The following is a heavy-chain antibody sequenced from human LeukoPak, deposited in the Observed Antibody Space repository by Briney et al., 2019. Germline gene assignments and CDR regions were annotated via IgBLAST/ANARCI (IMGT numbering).Heavy chain of an antibody. CDR1: GGSISSYY. CDR2: IYYSGST. CDR3: ARDVSLAGLDAFEI. J-gene: IGHJ3*02. D-gene: IGHD6-19*01. V-gene: IGHV4-59*01. Sequence: SETLSLTCTVSGGSISSYYWSWIRQPPGKGLEWIGYIYYSGSTNYNPSLKSRVTISVDTSKNQFSLKLSSVTAADTAVYYCARDVSLAGLDAFEIWGQGAMVTVSS.